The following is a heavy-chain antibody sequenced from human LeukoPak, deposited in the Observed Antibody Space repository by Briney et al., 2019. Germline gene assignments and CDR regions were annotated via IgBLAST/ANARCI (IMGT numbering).Heavy chain of an antibody. V-gene: IGHV1-2*06. D-gene: IGHD6-13*01. CDR1: GYTFTGYY. CDR2: INPNSGGA. Sequence: ASVKVSCKAPGYTFTGYYMHWVRQAPGQGLEWMGRINPNSGGANYAQKFQGRVTMTRDTSISTAYMELSRLRSDDTAVYYCARALSSSWYVYWGQGTLVTVSS. J-gene: IGHJ4*02. CDR3: ARALSSSWYVY.